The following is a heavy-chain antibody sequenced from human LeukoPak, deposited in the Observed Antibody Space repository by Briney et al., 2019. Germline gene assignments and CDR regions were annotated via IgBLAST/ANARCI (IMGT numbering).Heavy chain of an antibody. J-gene: IGHJ5*02. CDR1: GYSFTSYW. D-gene: IGHD2-2*01. Sequence: GESLKISCKGSGYSFTSYWIGWVRQMPGKGLEWMGIIYPGDSDTRYSPSFQGQVTISPDKSISTAYLQWSSLKASDTAMYYCARPPGRCSSTSCPIKAWGQGTLVTVSS. CDR3: ARPPGRCSSTSCPIKA. CDR2: IYPGDSDT. V-gene: IGHV5-51*01.